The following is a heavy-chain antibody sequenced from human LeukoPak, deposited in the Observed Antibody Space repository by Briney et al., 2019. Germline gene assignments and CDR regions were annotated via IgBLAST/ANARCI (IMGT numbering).Heavy chain of an antibody. CDR1: GFTFSSYG. Sequence: PGRSLRLSCAASGFTFSSYGMHWVRQAPGKGLEWVAVIWYDGSNKYYADSVKGRFTISRDNSKNTLYLQMNSLRAEDTAVYYCAKTISGYCSRTSCLNWFDPWGQGTLVTVSS. V-gene: IGHV3-33*06. CDR2: IWYDGSNK. D-gene: IGHD2-2*03. CDR3: AKTISGYCSRTSCLNWFDP. J-gene: IGHJ5*02.